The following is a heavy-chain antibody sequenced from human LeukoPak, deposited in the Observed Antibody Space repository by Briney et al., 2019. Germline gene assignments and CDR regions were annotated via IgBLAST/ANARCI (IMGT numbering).Heavy chain of an antibody. CDR3: ATVLTMVRGVERRAFDI. D-gene: IGHD3-10*01. J-gene: IGHJ3*02. CDR2: FDPEDGET. V-gene: IGHV1-24*01. CDR1: GYTLTELS. Sequence: ASVKVSCKVSGYTLTELSMQWVRQAPGKGLEWMGGFDPEDGETIYAQKFQGRVTMTEDTSTDTAYMELSSLRSEDTAVYYCATVLTMVRGVERRAFDIWGQGTMVTVSS.